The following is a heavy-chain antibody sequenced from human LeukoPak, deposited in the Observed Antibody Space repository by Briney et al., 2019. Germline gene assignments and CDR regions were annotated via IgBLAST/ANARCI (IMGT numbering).Heavy chain of an antibody. CDR3: ARELRPLSGWYDY. V-gene: IGHV3-30*04. CDR1: GFTFSSHA. D-gene: IGHD6-19*01. Sequence: PGGSLRLSCAASGFTFSSHAMHWVRQAPGKGLEWVAVISYDGSNKYYADSVKGRFTISRDNSKNTLYLQMNSLRAEDTAVYYCARELRPLSGWYDYWGQGTLVTVSS. J-gene: IGHJ4*02. CDR2: ISYDGSNK.